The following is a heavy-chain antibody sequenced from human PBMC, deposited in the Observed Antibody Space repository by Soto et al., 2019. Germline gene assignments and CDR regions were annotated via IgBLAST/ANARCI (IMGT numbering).Heavy chain of an antibody. Sequence: GGSLRLSCAASGFTFSSYGMNWVRQAPGKGLEWVAVISYDGSNKYYADSVKGRFTISRDNSKNTLYLQMNSLRAEDTAVYYCAKDPYSSGWPKYFQHWGQGTLVTVSS. CDR1: GFTFSSYG. CDR3: AKDPYSSGWPKYFQH. CDR2: ISYDGSNK. D-gene: IGHD6-19*01. V-gene: IGHV3-30*18. J-gene: IGHJ1*01.